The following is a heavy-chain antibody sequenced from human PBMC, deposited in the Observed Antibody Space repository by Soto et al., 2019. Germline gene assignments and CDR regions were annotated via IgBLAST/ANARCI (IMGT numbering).Heavy chain of an antibody. V-gene: IGHV3-15*01. CDR3: TTQYSSGRYVASDI. CDR1: GFTFSNTC. D-gene: IGHD6-19*01. CDR2: IKSKTDGGTT. J-gene: IGHJ3*02. Sequence: EVRLVESGGGLVKPGGSLRLSCAASGFTFSNTCMSWGRQAPGKGLEWVGRIKSKTDGGTTDYAAPVKGRFTISRDDSKNTLYLQMNSLKTEDTAVYYCTTQYSSGRYVASDIWGQGTMVTVSS.